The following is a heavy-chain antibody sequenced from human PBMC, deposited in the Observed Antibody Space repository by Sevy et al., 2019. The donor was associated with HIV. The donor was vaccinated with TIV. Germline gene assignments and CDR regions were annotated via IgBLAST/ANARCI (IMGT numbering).Heavy chain of an antibody. V-gene: IGHV3-23*01. CDR1: GFTFSKYS. CDR2: LSFGCGEI. D-gene: IGHD2-8*01. Sequence: RGSLRLSCAASGFTFSKYSMSCVRQPPGKGLERVSTLSFGCGEINYADSVKGRFTGSRVNSKSSVYLQMNNLRPEDTAVYYCAREGCTKPHDYWGQGTLVIVSS. CDR3: AREGCTKPHDY. J-gene: IGHJ4*02.